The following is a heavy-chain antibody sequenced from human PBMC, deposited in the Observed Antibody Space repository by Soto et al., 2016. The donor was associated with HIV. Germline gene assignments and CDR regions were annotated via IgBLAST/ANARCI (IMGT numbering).Heavy chain of an antibody. CDR3: ARRPPRAGSP. CDR1: GGTISSSGYY. J-gene: IGHJ5*02. D-gene: IGHD6-13*01. CDR2: IYYTGST. V-gene: IGHV4-39*01. Sequence: QLQLQESGPGLVKPSETLSLTCSVSGGTISSSGYYWGWIRQPPGKGLEWIGSIYYTGSTYYKPSLKSRVTISVDTSKNQFSLKLSSVTAADTAVYYCARRPPRAGSPWGQGPWSPSPQ.